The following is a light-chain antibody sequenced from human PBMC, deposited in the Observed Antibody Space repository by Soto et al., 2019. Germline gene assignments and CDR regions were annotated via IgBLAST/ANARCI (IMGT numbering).Light chain of an antibody. Sequence: DIQMTQSPSSVSSSVGDSVTITCRARRDINRWLAWDQQKPGKAPKLLIYTASSLQSGVPSRCSGSRSETDFTLTITSLQPEDFATYYCQQATSFPYTLGKGTKLEIK. J-gene: IGKJ2*01. V-gene: IGKV1-12*01. CDR2: TAS. CDR1: RDINRW. CDR3: QQATSFPYT.